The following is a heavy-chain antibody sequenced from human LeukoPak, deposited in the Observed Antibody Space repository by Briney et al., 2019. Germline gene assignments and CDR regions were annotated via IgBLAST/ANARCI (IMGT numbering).Heavy chain of an antibody. J-gene: IGHJ5*02. V-gene: IGHV3-7*01. D-gene: IGHD3-3*01. CDR2: IKQDGSEK. Sequence: GGSLRLSCAASGFTFSSYWMSWVRQAPGKGLEWVANIKQDGSEKYYVDSVKGRFTISRDNAKNSLYLQMNSLRAEDTAVYYCARDLTLFGVVDNWFDPWGQGTLVTVSS. CDR3: ARDLTLFGVVDNWFDP. CDR1: GFTFSSYW.